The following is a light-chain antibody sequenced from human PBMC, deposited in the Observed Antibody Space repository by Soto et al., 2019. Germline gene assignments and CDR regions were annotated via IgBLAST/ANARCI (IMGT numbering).Light chain of an antibody. CDR2: GAS. J-gene: IGKJ2*01. CDR1: QSVSSD. V-gene: IGKV3-15*01. Sequence: EIVITQSPATLSVSPGERATLSCRASQSVSSDLVWYQQKPGQAPRLLIYGASTRATGVPARFSGSGSGTEFTLTVSSLQSEDFAVYYCQQYNRWPPYTFGQGTKVDIK. CDR3: QQYNRWPPYT.